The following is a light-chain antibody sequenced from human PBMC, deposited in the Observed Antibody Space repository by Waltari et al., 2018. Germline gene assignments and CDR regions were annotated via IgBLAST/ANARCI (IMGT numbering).Light chain of an antibody. CDR1: NSDICYYNY. CDR3: AAYTSTNTVI. J-gene: IGLJ2*01. CDR2: DVT. V-gene: IGLV2-14*01. Sequence: QSALTQPASVSESPGQSITISCTGTNSDICYYNYVSWYQPYPGKAPKLMIFDVTRWPAGVSHRFSGSKSGNTASLTVSGLQAEDEADYFCAAYTSTNTVIFGGGTKVTVL.